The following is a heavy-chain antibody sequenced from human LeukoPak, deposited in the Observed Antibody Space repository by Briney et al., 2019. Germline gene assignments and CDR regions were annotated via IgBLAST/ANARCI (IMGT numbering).Heavy chain of an antibody. CDR2: IYYSGST. D-gene: IGHD2-2*01. V-gene: IGHV4-30-4*01. Sequence: ASETLSLTCTVSGGSISSGDYYWSWIRQPPRKGLEWIGYIYYSGSTYYNPSLKSRVTISVDTSKNQFSLKLSSVTAADTAVYYCARGRYQLTHWYFDLWGRGTLVTVSS. CDR3: ARGRYQLTHWYFDL. CDR1: GGSISSGDYY. J-gene: IGHJ2*01.